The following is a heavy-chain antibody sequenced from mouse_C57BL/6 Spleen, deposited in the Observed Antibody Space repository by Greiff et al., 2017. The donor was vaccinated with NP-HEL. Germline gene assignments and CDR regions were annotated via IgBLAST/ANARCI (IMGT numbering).Heavy chain of an antibody. Sequence: QVQLQQSGAELVRPGASVTLSCKASGYTFTDYEMHWVKQTPVHGLEWIGAIDPETGGTAYNQKFKGKAILTADKSSSTAYMELRSLTSEDSAVYYCTRRRTFITTVVDLFDYWGQGTTLTVSS. CDR2: IDPETGGT. V-gene: IGHV1-15*01. CDR1: GYTFTDYE. CDR3: TRRRTFITTVVDLFDY. J-gene: IGHJ2*01. D-gene: IGHD1-1*01.